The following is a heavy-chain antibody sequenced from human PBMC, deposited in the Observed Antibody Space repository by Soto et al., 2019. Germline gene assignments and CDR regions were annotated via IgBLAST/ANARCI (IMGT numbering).Heavy chain of an antibody. CDR1: GYTFTNYY. V-gene: IGHV1-46*01. D-gene: IGHD2-2*02. CDR2: INPSAGSS. J-gene: IGHJ4*02. Sequence: ASVKVSCKASGYTFTNYYMYWVRQAPGQGLEWMGIINPSAGSSSYAQRFQGRVTMTWDTSTTTVYMELNSLRSEGTAVYYCARVRRYTTTHYLDYWGQGTLVTVSS. CDR3: ARVRRYTTTHYLDY.